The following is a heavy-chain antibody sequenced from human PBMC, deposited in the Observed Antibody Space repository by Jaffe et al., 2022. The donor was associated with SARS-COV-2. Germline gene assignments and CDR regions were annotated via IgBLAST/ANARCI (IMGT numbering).Heavy chain of an antibody. Sequence: QVQLQQSGPGLVKPSQTLSLTCAISGDSVSSNSAAWNWIRQSPSRGLEWLGRTYYRSKWYNDYAVSVKSRITINPDTSKNQFSLQLNSVTPEDTAVYYCARDTDSSGELYYYYGMDVWGQGTTVTVSS. CDR1: GDSVSSNSAA. J-gene: IGHJ6*02. CDR3: ARDTDSSGELYYYYGMDV. V-gene: IGHV6-1*01. D-gene: IGHD6-19*01. CDR2: TYYRSKWYN.